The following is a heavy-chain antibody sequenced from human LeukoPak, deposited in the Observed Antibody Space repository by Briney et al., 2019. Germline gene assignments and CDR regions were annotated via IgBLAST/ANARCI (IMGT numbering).Heavy chain of an antibody. Sequence: QTGGSLRLSCAASGFTFSTYWMSWVRQAPGKGLEWVANIKKDGSDTYYADSVKGRFTISRDNAKKSLYLQMNSLRAEDTAVYYCGRGRVAGDWGQGTLVTVSS. J-gene: IGHJ4*02. CDR1: GFTFSTYW. CDR3: GRGRVAGD. D-gene: IGHD6-19*01. V-gene: IGHV3-7*01. CDR2: IKKDGSDT.